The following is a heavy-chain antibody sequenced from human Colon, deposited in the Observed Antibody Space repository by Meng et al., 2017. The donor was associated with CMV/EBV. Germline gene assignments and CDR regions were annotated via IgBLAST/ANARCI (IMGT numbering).Heavy chain of an antibody. Sequence: QCGPYPWNPSTTLSLPCAVSVGSCMGNSSNWIPQSPGKGLEWIGQINHSGRTIYNPSLKSRVTTSIDTSKNQFSLNLTSATAADTAVYYCARGVAGGLGIHFDYWGRGTLVTVSS. CDR2: INHSGRT. CDR3: ARGVAGGLGIHFDY. D-gene: IGHD3-16*01. J-gene: IGHJ4*02. CDR1: VGSCMGNS. V-gene: IGHV4-34*01.